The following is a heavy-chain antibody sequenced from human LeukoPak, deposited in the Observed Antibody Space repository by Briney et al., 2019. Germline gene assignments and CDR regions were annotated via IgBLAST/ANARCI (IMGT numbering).Heavy chain of an antibody. CDR1: GFTFSSYG. D-gene: IGHD7-27*01. Sequence: GGSLRLSCAASGFTFSSYGMHWVRQAPGKGLEWVAVIWYDGSNKYYADSVKGRFSISRDNSKNTLYLQMNSLRAEDTAVYYCAVNWGSHFNYWGQGTLVTVSS. CDR3: AVNWGSHFNY. J-gene: IGHJ4*02. CDR2: IWYDGSNK. V-gene: IGHV3-33*01.